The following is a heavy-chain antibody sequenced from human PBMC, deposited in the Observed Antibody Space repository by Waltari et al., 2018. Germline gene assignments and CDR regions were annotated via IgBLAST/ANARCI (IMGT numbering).Heavy chain of an antibody. CDR2: IYSGCST. Sequence: EVQLVETGGGLIQPGGSLRLSCAASGFPVSSNYMSWVRQAPGKGLEWVSFIYSGCSTYYADSVKGRFTISRDNSKNTLYLQMNSLRAEDTAVYYCARDSSSWYGAFDIWGQGTMVTVSS. V-gene: IGHV3-53*02. CDR3: ARDSSSWYGAFDI. CDR1: GFPVSSNY. J-gene: IGHJ3*02. D-gene: IGHD6-13*01.